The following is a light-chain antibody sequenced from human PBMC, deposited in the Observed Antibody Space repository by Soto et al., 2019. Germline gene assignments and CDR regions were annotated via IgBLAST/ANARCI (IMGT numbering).Light chain of an antibody. J-gene: IGLJ1*01. Sequence: QSALTQPPSASGSPGQSVTISCTGTRSDVGGYNFVSWYQQHPGKAPKLLIYEVTQRPSWVPDRFSASKSGNTASLTVSGLQAEYEADYYCSSYAGSNMGVFGTGTKLTVL. CDR3: SSYAGSNMGV. V-gene: IGLV2-8*01. CDR2: EVT. CDR1: RSDVGGYNF.